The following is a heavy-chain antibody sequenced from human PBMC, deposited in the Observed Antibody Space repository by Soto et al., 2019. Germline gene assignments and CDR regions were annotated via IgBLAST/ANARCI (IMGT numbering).Heavy chain of an antibody. Sequence: LRLSCAASGFTFSIYAMHWVRQAPGKGLEWVSVISYDGSNKYYADSVKGRFTISRDNSKNTLYLQMNSLRAEDTAVYYCARTCSSNSCYFDYWGQGTLVTVSS. CDR2: ISYDGSNK. CDR1: GFTFSIYA. V-gene: IGHV3-30-3*01. J-gene: IGHJ4*02. D-gene: IGHD2-2*01. CDR3: ARTCSSNSCYFDY.